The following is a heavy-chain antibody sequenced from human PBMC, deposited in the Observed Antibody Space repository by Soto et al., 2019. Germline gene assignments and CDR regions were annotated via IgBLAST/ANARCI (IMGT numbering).Heavy chain of an antibody. CDR3: AGDPPLLWFGESVNYYGMDV. D-gene: IGHD3-10*01. V-gene: IGHV3-21*01. CDR1: GFTFSSYS. CDR2: ISSSSSYI. J-gene: IGHJ6*02. Sequence: EVQLVESGGGLVKPGGSLRLSCAASGFTFSSYSMNWVRQAPGKGLEWVSSISSSSSYIYYADSVKGRFTISRDNAKNSLYLQMNSLRAEDTAVYYCAGDPPLLWFGESVNYYGMDVWGQGTTVTVSS.